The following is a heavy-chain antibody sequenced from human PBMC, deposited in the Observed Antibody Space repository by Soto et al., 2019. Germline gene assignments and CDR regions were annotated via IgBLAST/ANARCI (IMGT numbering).Heavy chain of an antibody. V-gene: IGHV4-59*01. CDR1: GDSISSYY. CDR2: LYYGRSA. Sequence: QVQLQESGPGLVKPSETLSLTCAVSGDSISSYYCMWIRQPPGKGLESIGYLYYGRSANYNPSLKGRVTLSVDTSTNQCSLTLSSMTAADTDVYYCALRSMAVVPEYWGQGTLVTVSS. D-gene: IGHD3-22*01. CDR3: ALRSMAVVPEY. J-gene: IGHJ4*02.